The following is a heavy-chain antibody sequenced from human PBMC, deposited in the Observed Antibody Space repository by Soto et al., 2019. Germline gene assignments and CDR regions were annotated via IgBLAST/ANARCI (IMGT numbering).Heavy chain of an antibody. CDR2: IWYDGSNK. CDR3: AREGGGQTDESGHDAFDI. D-gene: IGHD1-1*01. V-gene: IGHV3-33*01. CDR1: GFTFSSYG. Sequence: GGSLRLSCVASGFTFSSYGMHWVRQAPGKGLEWVAVIWYDGSNKYYADSVKGRFTISRDNSKNTLYLQMNSLRAEDTAVYYCAREGGGQTDESGHDAFDIWGQGTMVTVSS. J-gene: IGHJ3*02.